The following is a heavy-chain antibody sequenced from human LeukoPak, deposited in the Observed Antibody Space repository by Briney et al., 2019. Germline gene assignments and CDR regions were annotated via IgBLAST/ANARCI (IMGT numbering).Heavy chain of an antibody. CDR1: GYSFTSHY. V-gene: IGHV1-46*01. D-gene: IGHD2-15*01. Sequence: ASVKVSCKASGYSFTSHYIHWVRQAPGQGLEWMGVFDPRAGSSSSAQKFQGRVTMTRDTSTTTVYMELSSLRSEDTAVYFCARDVVCCSGGSCYHHYCGMDVWGQGTTVTVSS. CDR3: ARDVVCCSGGSCYHHYCGMDV. CDR2: FDPRAGSS. J-gene: IGHJ6*02.